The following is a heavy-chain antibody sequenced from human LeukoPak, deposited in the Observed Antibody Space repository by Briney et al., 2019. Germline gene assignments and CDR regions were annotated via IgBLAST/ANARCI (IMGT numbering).Heavy chain of an antibody. V-gene: IGHV4-34*01. CDR1: GGSFSGYY. Sequence: PSETLSLTCAVYGGSFSGYYWSWIRQPPGKGLEWIGEINHSGSTNYNPSLKSRVPISVDTSKNQFSLKLSSVTAADTAVYYCARGRGYCSSTSCHRFDYWGQGTLVTVSS. CDR2: INHSGST. J-gene: IGHJ4*02. CDR3: ARGRGYCSSTSCHRFDY. D-gene: IGHD2-2*01.